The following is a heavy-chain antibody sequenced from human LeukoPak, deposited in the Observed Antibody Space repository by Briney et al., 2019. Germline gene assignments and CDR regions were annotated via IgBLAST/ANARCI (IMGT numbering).Heavy chain of an antibody. CDR1: GGSISSSY. CDR2: FYTSGST. D-gene: IGHD5-24*01. V-gene: IGHV4-4*07. CDR3: ARAGRDGYNLFHY. Sequence: SETLSLTCTVSGGSISSSYWSWIRQPAGKGLEWIGRFYTSGSTNYNFNPSLKSRVTMSVDTSKNQFSLKLTSVTAADTAVYYCARAGRDGYNLFHYWGQGTLVTVSS. J-gene: IGHJ4*02.